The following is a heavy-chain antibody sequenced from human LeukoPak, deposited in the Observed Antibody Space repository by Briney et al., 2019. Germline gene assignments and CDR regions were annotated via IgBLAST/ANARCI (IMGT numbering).Heavy chain of an antibody. CDR2: INWNGGST. CDR1: GFTFDDYG. CDR3: ARISNYEEVYYYYYMDV. V-gene: IGHV3-20*04. J-gene: IGHJ6*03. D-gene: IGHD4-11*01. Sequence: PGRSLRLSCAAAGFTFDDYGMSWVRHAPGKGLELVSGINWNGGSTDYADSVKGRFTISRDNAKNSLYLQMNSLRAEDTALYYCARISNYEEVYYYYYMDVWGKGTTVTVSS.